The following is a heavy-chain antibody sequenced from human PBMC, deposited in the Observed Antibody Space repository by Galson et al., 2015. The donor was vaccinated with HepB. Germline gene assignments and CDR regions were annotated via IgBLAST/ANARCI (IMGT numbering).Heavy chain of an antibody. CDR3: AREDATSGLSDYYYYGMDV. CDR1: GFTFSSYA. J-gene: IGHJ6*02. V-gene: IGHV3-64*04. CDR2: ISSNGGST. Sequence: SLRLSCAASGFTFSSYAMHWVRQAPGKGLEYVSAISSNGGSTYYADSVKGRFTISRDNAKNSLYLQMNSLRAEDTAVYYCAREDATSGLSDYYYYGMDVWGQGTTVTVSS. D-gene: IGHD5-12*01.